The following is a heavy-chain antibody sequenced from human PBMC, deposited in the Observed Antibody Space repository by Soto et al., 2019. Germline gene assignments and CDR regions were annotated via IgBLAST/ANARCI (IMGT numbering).Heavy chain of an antibody. CDR3: ARISSSEAIPFDY. CDR2: MNPNSGNT. D-gene: IGHD6-6*01. V-gene: IGHV1-8*01. Sequence: ASVKVSCKASGYTFTSYDINWVRQATGQGLEWMGWMNPNSGNTGYAQKFQGRVTMTRNTSISTAYMELSSLRSEDTAVYYCARISSSEAIPFDYWGQGTLVTVSS. CDR1: GYTFTSYD. J-gene: IGHJ4*02.